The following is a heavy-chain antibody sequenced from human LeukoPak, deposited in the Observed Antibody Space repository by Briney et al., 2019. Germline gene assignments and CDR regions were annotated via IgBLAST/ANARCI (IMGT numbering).Heavy chain of an antibody. V-gene: IGHV4-59*01. CDR3: ARAMITFGGVTSYYFDY. Sequence: SETLSLTCTVSGGSISSYYWSWIRQPPGKGLEWIGYIYYSGSTNYNPSLKSRVTISVDTSKNQFSLKLSSVTAADTAVYYCARAMITFGGVTSYYFDYWGQGTLVTVSS. J-gene: IGHJ4*02. CDR1: GGSISSYY. CDR2: IYYSGST. D-gene: IGHD3-16*01.